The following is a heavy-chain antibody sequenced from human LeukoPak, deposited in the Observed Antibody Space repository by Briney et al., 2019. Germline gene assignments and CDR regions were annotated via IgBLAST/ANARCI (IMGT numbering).Heavy chain of an antibody. Sequence: SETLSLTCAVSGYSISSGYYWGWIRQPPGKGLEWIGSIYHSGSTYYNPSLKSRVTISVGTSKNQFSLKLSSVTAADTAVYYCASVSPGGWYSWRRAFDIWGQGTMVTVSS. J-gene: IGHJ3*02. CDR3: ASVSPGGWYSWRRAFDI. V-gene: IGHV4-38-2*01. CDR1: GYSISSGYY. D-gene: IGHD6-19*01. CDR2: IYHSGST.